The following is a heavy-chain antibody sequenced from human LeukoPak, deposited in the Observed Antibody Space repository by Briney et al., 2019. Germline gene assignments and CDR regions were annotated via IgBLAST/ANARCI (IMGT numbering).Heavy chain of an antibody. J-gene: IGHJ4*02. D-gene: IGHD3-16*01. CDR2: IYSGDNT. V-gene: IGHV3-66*02. Sequence: PGGSLRLSCAASGFTVSNNYMSWVRQAPGKGLEWVSVIYSGDNTYYVESVKGRFTISRDNSKNTLFLQMNRLRADDTAVYYWAGRRVLDASFDYWGQGTLVTVSS. CDR1: GFTVSNNY. CDR3: AGRRVLDASFDY.